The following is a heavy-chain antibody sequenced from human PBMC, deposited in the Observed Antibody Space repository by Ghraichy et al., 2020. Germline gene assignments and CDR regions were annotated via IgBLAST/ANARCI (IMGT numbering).Heavy chain of an antibody. V-gene: IGHV3-53*01. CDR3: ARVIVVRGFDY. D-gene: IGHD3-22*01. J-gene: IGHJ4*02. CDR1: GFTVSSNY. CDR2: IYSGGST. Sequence: LSLTCAASGFTVSSNYMSWVRQAPGKGLEWVSVIYSGGSTYYADSVKGRFTISRDNSKNTLYLQMNSLRAEDTAVYYCARVIVVRGFDYWGQGTLVTVSS.